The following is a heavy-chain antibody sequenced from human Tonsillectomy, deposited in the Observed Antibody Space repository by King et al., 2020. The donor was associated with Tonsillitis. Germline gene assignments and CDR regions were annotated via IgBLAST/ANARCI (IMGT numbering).Heavy chain of an antibody. J-gene: IGHJ4*02. Sequence: VQLVQSGAEVKKPGASVKVSCKASGYTFTSFGLGWVRQAPGQGLEWMGWINNHHGNTNYAQQFQGRVTMTTDTSTTTAYMELRSLRSDDTALYYCARGLXXGYXXXGQGXXVTXSS. CDR1: GYTFTSFG. D-gene: IGHD3-16*01. CDR3: ARGLXXGYXX. CDR2: INNHHGNT. V-gene: IGHV1-18*01.